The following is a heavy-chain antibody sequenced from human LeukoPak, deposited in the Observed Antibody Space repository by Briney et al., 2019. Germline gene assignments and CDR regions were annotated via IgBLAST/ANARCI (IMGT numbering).Heavy chain of an antibody. CDR2: INPNSGGT. J-gene: IGHJ4*02. Sequence: GASVKVSCKASGYTFTGYYVHWVRQAPGQGLEWMGWINPNSGGTNYAQKFQGRVTMTRDTSISTAYMELSRLRSDDTAVYYCARDRGGTVGDIDYWGQGTLVTVSS. CDR3: ARDRGGTVGDIDY. CDR1: GYTFTGYY. D-gene: IGHD1-26*01. V-gene: IGHV1-2*02.